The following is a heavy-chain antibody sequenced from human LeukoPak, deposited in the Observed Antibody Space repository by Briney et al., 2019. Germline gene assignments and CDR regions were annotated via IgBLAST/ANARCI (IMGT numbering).Heavy chain of an antibody. J-gene: IGHJ4*02. CDR3: ASPPVGSKGVVY. CDR2: IYSGGST. D-gene: IGHD3-10*01. V-gene: IGHV3-66*01. CDR1: GFTVSSNY. Sequence: GGSLRLSCAASGFTVSSNYMSWVRQAPGKGLEWVSVIYSGGSTYYADSVKGRFTISRDNSKNTLYLQMNSLRAEDTAVYYCASPPVGSKGVVYWGQGTLVTVSS.